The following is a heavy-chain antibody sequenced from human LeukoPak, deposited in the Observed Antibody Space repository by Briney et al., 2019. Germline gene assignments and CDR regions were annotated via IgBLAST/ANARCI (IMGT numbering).Heavy chain of an antibody. Sequence: GGSLRLSCAASGFTFSSYGMHWVRQAPGKGLEWVAVIWCDGSNKYYADSVKGRFTISRDNSKNTLYLQMNSLRAEDTAVYYCARESYGNWFDPWGQGTLVTVSS. J-gene: IGHJ5*02. D-gene: IGHD4-17*01. V-gene: IGHV3-33*01. CDR3: ARESYGNWFDP. CDR2: IWCDGSNK. CDR1: GFTFSSYG.